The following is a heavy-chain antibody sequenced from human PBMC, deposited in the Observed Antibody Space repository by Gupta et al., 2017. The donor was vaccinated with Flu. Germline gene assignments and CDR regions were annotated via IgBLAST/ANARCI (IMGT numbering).Heavy chain of an antibody. CDR2: VSGGGENT. D-gene: IGHD5-12*01. CDR1: FSNYA. V-gene: IGHV3-23*01. CDR3: AKEAGKYSGYDPYYFDF. J-gene: IGHJ4*02. Sequence: FSNYAMNWVRQVPGKGLEWVSVVSGGGENTFYADSVRGRFSVSRDNSQNTLYLHMSSLRPEDTALYHCAKEAGKYSGYDPYYFDFWGQGTLVTVSS.